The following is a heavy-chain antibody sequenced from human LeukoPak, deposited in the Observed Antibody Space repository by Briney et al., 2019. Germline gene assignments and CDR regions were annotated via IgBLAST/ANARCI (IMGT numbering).Heavy chain of an antibody. CDR1: GFTFSSYE. CDR2: ISSSGSTI. D-gene: IGHD1-1*01. Sequence: GGSLRLSCAASGFTFSSYEMNWVRQAPGKGLEWVSYISSSGSTIYYADSVKGRFTISRDNAKNSLYLQMNSLRAEDTAVYFCAREGTGRYYYYHYIDVWGKGTTVTISS. V-gene: IGHV3-48*03. J-gene: IGHJ6*03. CDR3: AREGTGRYYYYHYIDV.